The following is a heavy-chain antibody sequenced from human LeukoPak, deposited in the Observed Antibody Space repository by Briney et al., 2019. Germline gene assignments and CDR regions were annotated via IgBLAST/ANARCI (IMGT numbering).Heavy chain of an antibody. J-gene: IGHJ4*02. D-gene: IGHD6-13*01. CDR3: AREASSWYVPIDY. V-gene: IGHV1-2*06. CDR1: GYTFTGYY. CDR2: INPNSGGT. Sequence: ASVKVSCKASGYTFTGYYMHWVRQAPGQGLEWMGRINPNSGGTNYAQKFQGRVTMTRDTSISTAYMELSRLRSDDTAVYDCAREASSWYVPIDYWGQGTLVTVSS.